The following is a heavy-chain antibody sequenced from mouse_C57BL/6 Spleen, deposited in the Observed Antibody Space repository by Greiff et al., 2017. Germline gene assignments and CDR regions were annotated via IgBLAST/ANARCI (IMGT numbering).Heavy chain of an antibody. V-gene: IGHV1-5*01. J-gene: IGHJ2*01. D-gene: IGHD1-1*01. Sequence: VQLQQSGTVLARPGASVKMSCKTSGYTFTSYWMHWVKQRPGQGLEWIGAIYPGNSDTSYNQKFKGKAKLTAVTSASTSYMELSSLTNEDSAVYYCTREGLRSYYFDYWGQGTTLTVSS. CDR3: TREGLRSYYFDY. CDR1: GYTFTSYW. CDR2: IYPGNSDT.